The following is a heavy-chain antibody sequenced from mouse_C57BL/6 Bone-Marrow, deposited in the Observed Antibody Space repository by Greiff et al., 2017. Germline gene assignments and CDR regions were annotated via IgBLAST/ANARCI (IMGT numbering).Heavy chain of an antibody. CDR2: IDPENGDT. J-gene: IGHJ2*01. D-gene: IGHD1-1*01. CDR3: TTGYYGSSYSY. V-gene: IGHV14-4*01. CDR1: GFNIKDDY. Sequence: VQLQQSGAELVRPEASVKLSCTASGFNIKDDYMHWVKQRPEQGLEWIGWIDPENGDTEYASKFQGKATITADTSSNTAYLQLSSLTSEDTAVYYCTTGYYGSSYSYWGQGTTLTVSS.